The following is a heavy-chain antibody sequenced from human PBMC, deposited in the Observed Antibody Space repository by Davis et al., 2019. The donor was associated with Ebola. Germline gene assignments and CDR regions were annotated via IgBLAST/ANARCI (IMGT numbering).Heavy chain of an antibody. V-gene: IGHV1-18*01. CDR2: ISAYNGNT. CDR3: ARMAAAGTKLDV. Sequence: AASVKVSCKASGYTFTNFAISWVRQAPGQGLEWMGWISAYNGNTNFAQKLQGRVTMTTDKSTSSAYMELRSLRSDDTAVYYCARMAAAGTKLDVWGQGTTVTVSS. CDR1: GYTFTNFA. D-gene: IGHD6-13*01. J-gene: IGHJ6*02.